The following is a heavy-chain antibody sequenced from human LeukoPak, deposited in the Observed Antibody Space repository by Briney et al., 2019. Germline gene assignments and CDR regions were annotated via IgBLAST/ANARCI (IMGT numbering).Heavy chain of an antibody. Sequence: GGSLRLSCAASGFTFSSYWMHWVRQAPGKGLVWVSRINSDGSSTSYADSVKGRFTISRDNAKNTLYLPMNSLRAEDTAVYYCARGLLWFGELFDYWGQGTLVTVSS. CDR3: ARGLLWFGELFDY. CDR1: GFTFSSYW. CDR2: INSDGSST. D-gene: IGHD3-10*01. V-gene: IGHV3-74*01. J-gene: IGHJ4*02.